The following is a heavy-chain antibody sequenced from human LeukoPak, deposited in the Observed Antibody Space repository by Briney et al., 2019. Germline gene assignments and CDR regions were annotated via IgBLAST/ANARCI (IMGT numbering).Heavy chain of an antibody. CDR2: IKQDGSEK. J-gene: IGHJ4*02. CDR1: GFIVSSNY. CDR3: ARGSDFDH. Sequence: GGSLRLSCAASGFIVSSNYMSWVRQAPGKGLEWVANIKQDGSEKLYADSVKGRFTISRDNAKNSVYLQMNSLRAEDTAVYYCARGSDFDHWGQGILVTVSS. V-gene: IGHV3-7*04.